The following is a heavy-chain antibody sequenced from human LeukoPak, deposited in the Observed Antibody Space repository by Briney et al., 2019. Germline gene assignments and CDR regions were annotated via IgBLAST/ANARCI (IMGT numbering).Heavy chain of an antibody. CDR3: ARDLSNRGRDYYYYMDV. CDR1: GGSISSGGYY. Sequence: SQTLSLTCTVSGGSISSGGYYWSWIRQPPGKGLEWIGYIYHSGSTYYNPSLKSRLTMSVDTSKNQFSLKLSSVTAADTAVYYCARDLSNRGRDYYYYMDVWGKGTTVTVSS. J-gene: IGHJ6*03. V-gene: IGHV4-30-2*01. D-gene: IGHD7-27*01. CDR2: IYHSGST.